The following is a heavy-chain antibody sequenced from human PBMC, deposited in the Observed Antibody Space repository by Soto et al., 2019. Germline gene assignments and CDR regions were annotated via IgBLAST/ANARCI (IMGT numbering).Heavy chain of an antibody. V-gene: IGHV2-26*01. D-gene: IGHD3-10*01. J-gene: IGHJ6*02. CDR3: ARGLDMVRGVIAYYYGMDV. CDR1: GFSLSNARMG. Sequence: SGPTMVNPTETLTLTCTVSGFSLSNARMGVSWIRQPPGMALEWLAHIFSNDEKSYSTSLKSRLTISKDTSKSQVVLTMTNMDTVDTATYYCARGLDMVRGVIAYYYGMDVWGQGTTVTVSS. CDR2: IFSNDEK.